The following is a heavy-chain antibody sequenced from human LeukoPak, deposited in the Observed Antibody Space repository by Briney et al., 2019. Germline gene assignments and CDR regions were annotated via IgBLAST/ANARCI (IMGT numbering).Heavy chain of an antibody. J-gene: IGHJ4*02. Sequence: ASGKVSCKASGYTFNKYGISWVRQAPGQGLERMAWISCYNGETRYAQTIQGRVAMTKDTSTSTVHMELRSLRSDDTAVYYCARDPSNTSGYYVYHDYWGQGALVTVSS. D-gene: IGHD6-19*01. CDR3: ARDPSNTSGYYVYHDY. CDR2: ISCYNGET. CDR1: GYTFNKYG. V-gene: IGHV1-18*01.